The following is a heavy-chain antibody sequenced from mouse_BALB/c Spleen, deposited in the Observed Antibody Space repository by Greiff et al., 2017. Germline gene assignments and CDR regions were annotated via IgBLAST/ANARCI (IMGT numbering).Heavy chain of an antibody. CDR1: GFTFSSFG. Sequence: VQLKESGGGLVQPGGSRKLSCAASGFTFSSFGMHWVRQAPEKGLEWVAYISSGSSTIYYADTVKGRFTISRDNPKNTLFLQMTSLRSEDTAMYYCARWYYGSSYYFDYWGQGTTLTVSS. J-gene: IGHJ2*01. D-gene: IGHD1-1*01. CDR2: ISSGSSTI. CDR3: ARWYYGSSYYFDY. V-gene: IGHV5-17*02.